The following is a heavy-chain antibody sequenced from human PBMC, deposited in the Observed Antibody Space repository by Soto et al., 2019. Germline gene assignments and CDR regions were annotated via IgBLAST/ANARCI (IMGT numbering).Heavy chain of an antibody. Sequence: QITLKESGPTLVRPTQTLTRTCTFSGFSLTTTGVGVGWIRQTPGEALDWLAVIYWDDDRRYSPSLRSRLTITKDTGKNQVVLTRSNMEPVDTATYYCAHIIITSGGVIGYDAFDFWGQGTLVTVSS. CDR3: AHIIITSGGVIGYDAFDF. D-gene: IGHD3-16*02. V-gene: IGHV2-5*02. CDR2: IYWDDDR. CDR1: GFSLTTTGVG. J-gene: IGHJ3*01.